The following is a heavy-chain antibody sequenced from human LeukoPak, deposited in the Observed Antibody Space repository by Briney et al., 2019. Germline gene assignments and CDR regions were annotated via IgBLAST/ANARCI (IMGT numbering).Heavy chain of an antibody. V-gene: IGHV5-51*01. CDR2: IYPGDSDT. CDR1: GYSFTSYW. J-gene: IGHJ5*02. Sequence: GQSLKISCKGSGYSFTSYWIGWVRQMPGKGLEWMEIIYPGDSDTRYSPSFQAQVTISADKSISPAYLQCSSLKASDTAMYYCARLSAAAGYNWFDPWGQGTLVTVSS. CDR3: ARLSAAAGYNWFDP. D-gene: IGHD6-13*01.